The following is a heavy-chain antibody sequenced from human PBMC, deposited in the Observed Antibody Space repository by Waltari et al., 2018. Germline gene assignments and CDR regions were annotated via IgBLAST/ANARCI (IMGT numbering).Heavy chain of an antibody. CDR1: GRFSY. J-gene: IGHJ3*01. CDR2: ASYSGST. CDR3: ATLGARYSNAFDV. V-gene: IGHV4-59*08. Sequence: QVQLKESGSELFTHSQTLDTPCNLHGRFSYLSWIRQPPGKGLECLGYASYSGSTYYNPSLQSRVTILVGSSRNQFSLQLSSVTAADTAVYYCATLGARYSNAFDVWGQGTMVTVSS. D-gene: IGHD2-15*01.